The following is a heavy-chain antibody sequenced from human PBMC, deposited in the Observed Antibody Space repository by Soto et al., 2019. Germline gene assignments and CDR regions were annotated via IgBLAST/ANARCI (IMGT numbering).Heavy chain of an antibody. CDR2: ISPYNGNT. J-gene: IGHJ4*02. CDR1: DKTFLSYG. Sequence: QVQLVQSGAEVKKPGASVKVSCKASDKTFLSYGISCVRQGPGQGLEWMGWISPYNGNTNYAQKLQGRGTMTTDTSTSTAYMELRSLRSDDTAVYYCATQIDTVMVFRDWGQGTLVTVSS. CDR3: ATQIDTVMVFRD. D-gene: IGHD5-18*01. V-gene: IGHV1-18*01.